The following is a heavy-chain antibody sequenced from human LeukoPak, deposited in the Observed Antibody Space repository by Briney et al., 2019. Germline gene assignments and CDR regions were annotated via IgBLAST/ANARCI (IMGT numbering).Heavy chain of an antibody. CDR2: IKQDGSEK. J-gene: IGHJ4*02. V-gene: IGHV3-7*01. D-gene: IGHD5-24*01. Sequence: PGRSLRLSCAASGFTFSSYWMSWVRQAPGKGLEWVANIKQDGSEKYYVDSVKGRFTISRDNAKNSLYLQMSSLRDDDTAVYYCTRDRGWQQFDYWGQGTLVTVSS. CDR3: TRDRGWQQFDY. CDR1: GFTFSSYW.